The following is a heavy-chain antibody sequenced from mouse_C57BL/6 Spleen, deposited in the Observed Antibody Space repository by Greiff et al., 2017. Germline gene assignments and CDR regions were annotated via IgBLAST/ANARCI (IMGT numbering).Heavy chain of an antibody. CDR1: GYTFTSYW. V-gene: IGHV1-55*01. D-gene: IGHD1-1*01. Sequence: QVQLQQPGAELVKPGASVKMSCKASGYTFTSYWITWVKQRPGQGLAWIGDIYPGSGSTNYNEKFKSKATLTVDTSSSTAYMQRSSLTSEDSAVYYCARHDYYGSSPYAMDYWGQGTSVTVSS. J-gene: IGHJ4*01. CDR3: ARHDYYGSSPYAMDY. CDR2: IYPGSGST.